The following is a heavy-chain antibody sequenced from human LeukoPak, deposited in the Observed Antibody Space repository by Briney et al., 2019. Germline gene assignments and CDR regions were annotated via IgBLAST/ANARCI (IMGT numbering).Heavy chain of an antibody. CDR1: GFTFSSNA. CDR2: ISYDGSNK. Sequence: GGSLRLSCAASGFTFSSNAMSWVRQAPGKGLEWVAVISYDGSNKYYADSVKGRFTISRDNSKNTLYLQMNSLRAEDTAVYYCARGLGAALSYFDYWGQGTLVTVSS. J-gene: IGHJ4*02. CDR3: ARGLGAALSYFDY. V-gene: IGHV3-30-3*01. D-gene: IGHD1-26*01.